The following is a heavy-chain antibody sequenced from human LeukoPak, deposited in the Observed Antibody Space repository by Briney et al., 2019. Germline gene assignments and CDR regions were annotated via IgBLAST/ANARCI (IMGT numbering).Heavy chain of an antibody. J-gene: IGHJ6*04. CDR2: ISGNGTT. Sequence: GGSLTLSCAASGFSVRNNYISWVRQAPGKGLEWVSLISGNGTTYYADSGKCRFTISRDNSKNTVYFQMNSLRDDDTAVYYCVRDVAPYSTSPWGLDVWGEGTTVSVSS. V-gene: IGHV3-66*01. CDR3: VRDVAPYSTSPWGLDV. D-gene: IGHD2-2*01. CDR1: GFSVRNNY.